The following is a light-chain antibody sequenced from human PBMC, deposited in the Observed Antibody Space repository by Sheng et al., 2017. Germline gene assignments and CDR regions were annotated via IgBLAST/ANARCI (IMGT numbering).Light chain of an antibody. J-gene: IGKJ1*01. Sequence: DIQMTQSPPSLSASVGDRVTITCRASQSISRYLNWYQQKAGNAPKLLIYAASSLQSGVPSRFSGSGSGTDFTLTISSLQPEDFATYYCQQSYSTPRTFGQGPRWKSN. CDR3: QQSYSTPRT. CDR1: QSISRY. V-gene: IGKV1-39*01. CDR2: AAS.